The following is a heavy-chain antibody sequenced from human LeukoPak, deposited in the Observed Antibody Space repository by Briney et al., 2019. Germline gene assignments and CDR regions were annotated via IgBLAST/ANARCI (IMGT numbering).Heavy chain of an antibody. V-gene: IGHV1-69*13. CDR3: ARATAQDFWSGYYDGFDY. J-gene: IGHJ4*02. D-gene: IGHD3-3*01. CDR1: GGTFSSYA. Sequence: ASVKVSCKASGGTFSSYAISWVRQAPGQGLEWMGGMIPIFGTANYAQKFQGRVTITADESTSTAYMELSSLRSEDTAVYYFARATAQDFWSGYYDGFDYWGQGTLATVSS. CDR2: MIPIFGTA.